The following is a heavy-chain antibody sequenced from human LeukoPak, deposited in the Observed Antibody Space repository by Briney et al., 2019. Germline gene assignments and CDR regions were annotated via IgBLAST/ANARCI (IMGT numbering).Heavy chain of an antibody. CDR3: ARQASVVAGIFDY. V-gene: IGHV4-4*07. CDR1: GVSISTYY. D-gene: IGHD6-19*01. J-gene: IGHJ4*02. CDR2: IYSSGRT. Sequence: SETLSLTCTVSGVSISTYYWSWIRQPAGKGLEWIGHIYSSGRTNYSPSLKSRVTMSVDTSKNQFSLKLSSVTAADTAVYYCARQASVVAGIFDYWGQGTLVTVSS.